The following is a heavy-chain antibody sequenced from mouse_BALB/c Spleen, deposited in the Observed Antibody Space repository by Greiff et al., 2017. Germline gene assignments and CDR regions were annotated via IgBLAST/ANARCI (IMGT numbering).Heavy chain of an antibody. J-gene: IGHJ1*01. V-gene: IGHV1S81*02. CDR3: ARSGDYHWYFDV. CDR2: INPSNGRT. D-gene: IGHD2-4*01. Sequence: QVQLQQPGAELVKPGASVKLSCKASDYTFTSYWMHWVKQRPGQGLEWIGEINPSNGRTNYNEKFKSKATLTVDKSSSTAYMQLSSLTSEDSAVYYCARSGDYHWYFDVWGAGTTVTVSS. CDR1: DYTFTSYW.